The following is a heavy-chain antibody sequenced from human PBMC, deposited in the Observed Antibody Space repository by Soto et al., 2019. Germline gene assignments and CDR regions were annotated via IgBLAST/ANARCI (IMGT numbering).Heavy chain of an antibody. Sequence: PGGSLQISCKGSGYIFTSYWIGWERQVPRKGLELMGIIYPGDSDTRYSPSFQGQVTISADKSISTSYLQWSSLKASDTAMYYCARLRWELPRGFHYYCGMDVWGQGTSVTVSS. CDR2: IYPGDSDT. CDR3: ARLRWELPRGFHYYCGMDV. CDR1: GYIFTSYW. V-gene: IGHV5-51*01. D-gene: IGHD1-26*01. J-gene: IGHJ6*02.